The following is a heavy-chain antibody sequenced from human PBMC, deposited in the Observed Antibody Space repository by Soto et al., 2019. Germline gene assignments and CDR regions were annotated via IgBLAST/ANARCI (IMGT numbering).Heavy chain of an antibody. V-gene: IGHV3-48*02. CDR1: GFTFSSYG. J-gene: IGHJ4*02. CDR3: ARGSSCWYDY. Sequence: GGSLRLSCAASGFTFSSYGLNWVRQAPGKGLEWVSYIGGSGSSIYYADSVKGRFTISRDNAKKSLNVQMNSLRDDDTAVYYCARGSSCWYDYWGQGALVTVSS. CDR2: IGGSGSSI. D-gene: IGHD6-19*01.